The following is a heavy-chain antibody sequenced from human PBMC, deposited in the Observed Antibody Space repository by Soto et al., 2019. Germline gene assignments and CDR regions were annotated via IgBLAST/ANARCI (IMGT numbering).Heavy chain of an antibody. CDR2: ISGSGGST. CDR3: AKATPGGAATLTRDY. J-gene: IGHJ4*02. V-gene: IGHV3-23*01. Sequence: EVQLLESGGGLVQPGGSLRLSCAAAGFTFSIYAMSWVRQAPGKGLEWVSAISGSGGSTYYADSVQGRFTISRDNSKNTRYLQMNSLRAVATAVYYSAKATPGGAATLTRDYWGKGTLVTVSS. CDR1: GFTFSIYA. D-gene: IGHD4-4*01.